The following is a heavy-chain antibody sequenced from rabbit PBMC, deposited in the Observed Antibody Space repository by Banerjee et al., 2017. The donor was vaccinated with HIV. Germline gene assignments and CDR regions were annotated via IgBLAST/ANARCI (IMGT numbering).Heavy chain of an antibody. CDR1: GFSFSSGYD. CDR2: IWFGVDST. V-gene: IGHV1S40*01. CDR3: ARSAAGDGSYFNL. Sequence: QSLEESGGDLVKPGASLTLTCKASGFSFSSGYDMCWVRQAPGKGLEWIGCIWFGVDSTWYASWVNGRFTISKTSTTVDLKMTSLTAADTATYFCARSAAGDGSYFNLWGPGTLVTVS. D-gene: IGHD2-1*01. J-gene: IGHJ4*01.